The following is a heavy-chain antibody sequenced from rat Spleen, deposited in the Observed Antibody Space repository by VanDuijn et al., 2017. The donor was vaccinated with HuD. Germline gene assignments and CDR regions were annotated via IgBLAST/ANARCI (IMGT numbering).Heavy chain of an antibody. CDR1: DFTFSDYN. D-gene: IGHD4-6*01. V-gene: IGHV5-7*01. Sequence: EVQLVESGGGLVQPGRSLKLSCAASDFTFSDYNMAWVRQAPKKGLEWVATISSEGSTSYSRDSVKGRFTSSRHNAKTTLYLQMNNLRSEDTATYYCTRGTYFRHWGQGVMVTVSS. CDR3: TRGTYFRH. CDR2: ISSEGSTS. J-gene: IGHJ2*01.